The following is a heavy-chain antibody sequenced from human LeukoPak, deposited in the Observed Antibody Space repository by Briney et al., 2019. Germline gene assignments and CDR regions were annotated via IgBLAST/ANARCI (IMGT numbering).Heavy chain of an antibody. J-gene: IGHJ3*02. V-gene: IGHV3-7*01. D-gene: IGHD3-10*01. CDR1: GFTFSSYW. CDR3: ARDCLWFGELSGAFDI. CDR2: IKQDGSEK. Sequence: GGSLRLSCAASGFTFSSYWMSWVRQAPGKGLEWVANIKQDGSEKYYVDSVKGRFTISRDNAKNSLYLQMNGLRAEDTAVYYCARDCLWFGELSGAFDIWGQGTMVTVSS.